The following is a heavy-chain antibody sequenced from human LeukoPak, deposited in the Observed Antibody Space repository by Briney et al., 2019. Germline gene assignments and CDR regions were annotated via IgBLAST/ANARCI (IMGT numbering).Heavy chain of an antibody. V-gene: IGHV3-23*01. Sequence: PGGSLRLSCAASGFTFSSYAMSWVRQAPGKGLEWVSAISGSAISTYYADSVKGRFTISRDNSKNTLYLQMSSLRAEDTALYYCSKIYDGSGYYYFFDSWGQGTLVTVSS. CDR1: GFTFSSYA. CDR3: SKIYDGSGYYYFFDS. CDR2: ISGSAIST. D-gene: IGHD3-22*01. J-gene: IGHJ4*02.